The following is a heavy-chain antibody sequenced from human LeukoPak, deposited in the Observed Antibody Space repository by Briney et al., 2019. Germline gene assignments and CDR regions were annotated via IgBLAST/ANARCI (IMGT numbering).Heavy chain of an antibody. J-gene: IGHJ4*02. CDR1: GFTFSSYS. D-gene: IGHD2-15*01. Sequence: GGSLRLSCAASGFTFSSYSMNWVRQAPGKGLEWVSCISSSSSYIYYTDSVKGRFTISKDNAKNSVYLQMNSLRAEDTAVYYCARGEGGSGGPASPHFFLFDYWGQGTLVTVSS. V-gene: IGHV3-21*01. CDR3: ARGEGGSGGPASPHFFLFDY. CDR2: ISSSSSYI.